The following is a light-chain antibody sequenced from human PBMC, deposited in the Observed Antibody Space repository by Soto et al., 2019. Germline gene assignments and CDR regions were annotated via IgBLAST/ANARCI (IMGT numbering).Light chain of an antibody. J-gene: IGLJ2*01. CDR1: SSDVGSYNL. V-gene: IGLV2-23*01. CDR3: CSYAGSSTHVV. Sequence: QSALTQPASVSGSPGQSITISCTGTSSDVGSYNLVSWYQQHPGKAPKLMIYEGSKRPSGVSNRSSGSKSGNTASLTISGLQVEDEADYYCCSYAGSSTHVVFGGGTKLTVL. CDR2: EGS.